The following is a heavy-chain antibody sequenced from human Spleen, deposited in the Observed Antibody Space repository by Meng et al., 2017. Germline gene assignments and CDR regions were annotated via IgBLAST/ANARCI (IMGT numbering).Heavy chain of an antibody. Sequence: QLQLVQSGAEVKQPGASVDVSCKASGYTFTHHGISWVRQAPGQGLEWMGWISCYNGDTNYAQKFQGRVTMTTDTSTSTAYMDLRSLRSDDTAVYYCARDPSNSSGRYAYFDYWGQGTLVTVSS. CDR1: GYTFTHHG. J-gene: IGHJ4*02. D-gene: IGHD6-19*01. CDR2: ISCYNGDT. V-gene: IGHV1-18*01. CDR3: ARDPSNSSGRYAYFDY.